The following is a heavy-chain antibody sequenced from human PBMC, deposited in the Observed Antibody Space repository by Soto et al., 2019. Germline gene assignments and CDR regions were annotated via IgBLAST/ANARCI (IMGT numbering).Heavy chain of an antibody. CDR1: GYTFTSYD. V-gene: IGHV1-8*01. Sequence: QVQLVQSGAEVKKPGASVKVSCKASGYTFTSYDINWVRQATGQGLEWMGWMNPNSGNTGYAQKFQGRVTMTRNTSISTAYMELSILRSEDTAVYYCARGEEYCSGGSCRPPNDYWGQGTLVTVSS. J-gene: IGHJ4*02. CDR2: MNPNSGNT. D-gene: IGHD2-15*01. CDR3: ARGEEYCSGGSCRPPNDY.